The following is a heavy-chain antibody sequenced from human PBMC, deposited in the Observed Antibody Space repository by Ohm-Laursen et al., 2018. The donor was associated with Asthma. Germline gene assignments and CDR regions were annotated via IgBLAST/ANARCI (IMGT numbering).Heavy chain of an antibody. J-gene: IGHJ4*02. D-gene: IGHD6-6*01. CDR3: AKVQSIAARPGGYYFDY. CDR2: ISSSGRTI. V-gene: IGHV3-11*01. CDR1: GFTFNDYY. Sequence: SLRLSCAASGFTFNDYYMSWIRQAPGKGLEWVSYISSSGRTIDYADSVKGRFTISRDNSKNTLYLQMNSLRAEDTAVYYCAKVQSIAARPGGYYFDYWGQGTLVTVSS.